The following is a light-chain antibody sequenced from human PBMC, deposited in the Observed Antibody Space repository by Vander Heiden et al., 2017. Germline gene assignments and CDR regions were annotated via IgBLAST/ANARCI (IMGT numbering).Light chain of an antibody. Sequence: YVLTQPPSVSVAPGQTARITWGGNNIGSKSVHWYQQKPGQAPGLVVYDDSDRRSGIPERFSGSNSGNTATLTISRVEAWDEADYYCQVWDSSRGVFGGGTKLTVL. CDR2: DDS. CDR1: NIGSKS. CDR3: QVWDSSRGV. V-gene: IGLV3-21*02. J-gene: IGLJ3*02.